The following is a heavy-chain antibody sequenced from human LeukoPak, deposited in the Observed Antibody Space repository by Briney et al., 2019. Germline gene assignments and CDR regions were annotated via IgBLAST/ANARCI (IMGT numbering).Heavy chain of an antibody. D-gene: IGHD5-12*01. J-gene: IGHJ4*02. CDR1: GFTFSNYA. Sequence: GGSLRLSCAASGFTFSNYAIHWVRQAPGKGLEWVAFIRYDGSNKYYVDSVKGRFTISRDNSKNTLYLQMKNLRAEDTAVYYCAKDGAWLRFDDWGQGILVTVSS. V-gene: IGHV3-30*02. CDR2: IRYDGSNK. CDR3: AKDGAWLRFDD.